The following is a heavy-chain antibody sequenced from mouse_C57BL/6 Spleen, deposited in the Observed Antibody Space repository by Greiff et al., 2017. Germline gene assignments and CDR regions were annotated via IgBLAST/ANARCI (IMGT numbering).Heavy chain of an antibody. Sequence: QVQLKESGAELVKPGASVKLSCTASGYTFTEYTIHWVKQRSGQGLEWIGWFYPGSGSIKYNEKFKDKATLTADKSSSTVYIELSMLTSEDSAVYFCARRNYYGSRRDYAMDYWGQGTSVTVSS. J-gene: IGHJ4*01. CDR3: ARRNYYGSRRDYAMDY. CDR1: GYTFTEYT. CDR2: FYPGSGSI. D-gene: IGHD1-1*01. V-gene: IGHV1-62-2*01.